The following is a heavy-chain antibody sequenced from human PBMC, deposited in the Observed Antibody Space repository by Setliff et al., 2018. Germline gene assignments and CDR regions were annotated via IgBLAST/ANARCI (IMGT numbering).Heavy chain of an antibody. Sequence: GASVKVSCKASGGTFDNFAITWVRQAPGQGLEWMGRIFPKFGTANYAQKFQDRVAITADESTSTGYMEINGLTSEDTAVYYCARDWRHSGMSWANYFDPWGQGTVVTVPQ. CDR1: GGTFDNFA. V-gene: IGHV1-69*13. CDR2: IFPKFGTA. J-gene: IGHJ5*02. D-gene: IGHD3-10*01. CDR3: ARDWRHSGMSWANYFDP.